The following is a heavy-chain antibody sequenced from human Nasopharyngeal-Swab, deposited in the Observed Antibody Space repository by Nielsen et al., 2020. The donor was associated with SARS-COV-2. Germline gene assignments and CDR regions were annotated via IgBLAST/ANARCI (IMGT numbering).Heavy chain of an antibody. CDR2: ISSNSNYI. J-gene: IGHJ6*02. D-gene: IGHD3-10*01. V-gene: IGHV3-21*01. Sequence: GESLKISCAASGFTFSSYSVNWVRQAPGKGLEWVSSISSNSNYIYYADSVKGRFTISRDNAKNSLFLQMNSLRAEDTAVYYCAREIVVRGVTYYYCMDVWGQGTTVTVSS. CDR3: AREIVVRGVTYYYCMDV. CDR1: GFTFSSYS.